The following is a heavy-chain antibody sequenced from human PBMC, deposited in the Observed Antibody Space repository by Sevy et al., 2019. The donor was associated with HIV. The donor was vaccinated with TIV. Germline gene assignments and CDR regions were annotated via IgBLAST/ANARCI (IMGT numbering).Heavy chain of an antibody. V-gene: IGHV1-69*13. CDR2: IIPIFGTA. J-gene: IGHJ6*02. CDR3: ARDDIVVVVAATSYYYGMDV. D-gene: IGHD2-15*01. CDR1: GGTFSSYA. Sequence: ASVKVSCKASGGTFSSYAISWVRQAPGQGLEWMGGIIPIFGTANYAQKFQGRVTITADESTSTAYMELSSLRSEDTAVYYCARDDIVVVVAATSYYYGMDVWGQGTTVTVSS.